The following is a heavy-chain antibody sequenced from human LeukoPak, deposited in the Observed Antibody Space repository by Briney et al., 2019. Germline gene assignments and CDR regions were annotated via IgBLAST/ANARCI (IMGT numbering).Heavy chain of an antibody. Sequence: GGSLRLSCAASGLTFCSYTMSWVRQAPGKGLEWVSAIRGSGDTTYYVDSVKGRFTISRDNSKNTLYLQMNSLRAEDTAVYYCAKDRPDGRSSWGPNFWGQGTLVTVSS. J-gene: IGHJ4*02. CDR2: IRGSGDTT. D-gene: IGHD6-6*01. V-gene: IGHV3-23*01. CDR1: GLTFCSYT. CDR3: AKDRPDGRSSWGPNF.